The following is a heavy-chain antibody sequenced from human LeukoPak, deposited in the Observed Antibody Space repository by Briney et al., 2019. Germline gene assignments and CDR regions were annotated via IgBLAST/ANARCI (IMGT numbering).Heavy chain of an antibody. Sequence: SESLSLTCAVSGASISGSGYYWGWIRQPPGKGLEWIGNIYYSGSTYYNASLQSRVTISIDTSKNQFSLRLNSVTAADTAMYYCAKSGGYGLIDYWGQGTLVTVSS. J-gene: IGHJ4*02. D-gene: IGHD1-26*01. CDR1: GASISGSGYY. CDR2: IYYSGST. CDR3: AKSGGYGLIDY. V-gene: IGHV4-39*01.